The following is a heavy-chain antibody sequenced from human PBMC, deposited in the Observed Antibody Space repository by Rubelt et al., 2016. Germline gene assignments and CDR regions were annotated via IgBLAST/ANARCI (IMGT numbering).Heavy chain of an antibody. Sequence: SLTCAVSGGSINDNNWWSWVRQPPGKGLEWIGEISHSGSTSYNPSLQSRVTISMDKSMHHFSLRLSSVTAADTAVYYCARNGSPENNWFDPWGQGTLVTVSS. CDR2: ISHSGST. CDR1: GGSINDNNW. CDR3: ARNGSPENNWFDP. J-gene: IGHJ5*02. D-gene: IGHD3-10*01. V-gene: IGHV4-4*02.